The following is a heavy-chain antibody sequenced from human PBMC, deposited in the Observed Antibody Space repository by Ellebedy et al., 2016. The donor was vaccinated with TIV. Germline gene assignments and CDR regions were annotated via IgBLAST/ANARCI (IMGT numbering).Heavy chain of an antibody. CDR3: AMGDSGSLGDY. D-gene: IGHD1-26*01. CDR2: ISETSTRDS. Sequence: GESLKISCAASGFTFSDYYMSWIRQAPGKGLEWVAYISETSTRDSQYADSVKGRFTIFRDEAQNSLFLQMNSLRAEDTAVYYCAMGDSGSLGDYWGQGTLVTVSS. CDR1: GFTFSDYY. V-gene: IGHV3-11*03. J-gene: IGHJ4*02.